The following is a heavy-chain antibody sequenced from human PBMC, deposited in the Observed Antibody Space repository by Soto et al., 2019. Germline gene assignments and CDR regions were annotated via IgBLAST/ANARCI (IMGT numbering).Heavy chain of an antibody. J-gene: IGHJ6*02. CDR1: GFTFSSYG. V-gene: IGHV3-33*01. D-gene: IGHD3-3*01. CDR3: ARTYYDFWSGYYTAYYYGMGV. CDR2: IWYDGSNK. Sequence: PGGPLRLSCAASGFTFSSYGMHWVRQAPGKGLEWVAVIWYDGSNKYYADSVKGRFTISRDNSKNTLYLQMNSLRAEDTAVYYCARTYYDFWSGYYTAYYYGMGVWGQGTTVTVSS.